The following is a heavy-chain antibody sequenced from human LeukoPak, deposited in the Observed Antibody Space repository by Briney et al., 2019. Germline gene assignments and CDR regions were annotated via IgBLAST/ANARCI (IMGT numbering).Heavy chain of an antibody. V-gene: IGHV4-39*01. CDR3: GAYYYYYYYIDV. CDR1: GGSISSTSYY. CDR2: SYYSGST. Sequence: SETLSLTCTVSGGSISSTSYYWGWIRQPPGKGLEWIGASYYSGSTHYNSSLKSRVTISVDTSKNQFSLKLTSVTAADTAVYYCGAYYYYYYYIDVWGKGTTVTVSS. D-gene: IGHD3-16*01. J-gene: IGHJ6*03.